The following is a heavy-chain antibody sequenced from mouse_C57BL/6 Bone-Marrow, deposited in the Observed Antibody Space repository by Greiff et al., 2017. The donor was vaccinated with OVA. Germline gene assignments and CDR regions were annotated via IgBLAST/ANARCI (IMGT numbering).Heavy chain of an antibody. CDR2: IFPGSGST. D-gene: IGHD1-1*01. V-gene: IGHV1-75*01. Sequence: VQLQESGPELVKPGASVKISCKASGYTFTDYYINWVKQRPGQGLEWIGWIFPGSGSTYYNEKFKGKATLTVDKSSSTAYMLLSSLTSEDSAVYFCARRIGYYYGSSPAWFAYWGQGTLVTVSA. CDR3: ARRIGYYYGSSPAWFAY. J-gene: IGHJ3*01. CDR1: GYTFTDYY.